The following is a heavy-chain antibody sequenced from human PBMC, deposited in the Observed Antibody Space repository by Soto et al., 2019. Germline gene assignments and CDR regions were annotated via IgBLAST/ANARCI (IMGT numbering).Heavy chain of an antibody. CDR1: GFTFSSYS. D-gene: IGHD2-15*01. CDR2: ISVSGSIK. CDR3: VRGGGGGLFDP. V-gene: IGHV3-48*04. J-gene: IGHJ5*02. Sequence: GGSLRLSCAASGFTFSSYSMNWVRRAPGKGLEWVSFISVSGSIKYYADSVRGRFTISRDNAKRSLYLQMMSLTAEDTAIYYCVRGGGGGLFDPWGQGTMVTVSS.